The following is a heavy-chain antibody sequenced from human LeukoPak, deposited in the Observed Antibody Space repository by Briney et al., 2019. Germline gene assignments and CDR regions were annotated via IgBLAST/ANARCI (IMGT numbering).Heavy chain of an antibody. CDR3: ARTNSITGTNPFDY. Sequence: SGPALVKPTQTLTLTRTFSGFSLSTSGMCVSWIRQPPGKALEWPARIDWDDDKYYRTSLKTRLTISKDTSKNQVVLTMTNMDPVDTATYYCARTNSITGTNPFDYWGQGTLVTVSS. CDR1: GFSLSTSGMC. V-gene: IGHV2-70*11. J-gene: IGHJ4*02. D-gene: IGHD1-7*01. CDR2: IDWDDDK.